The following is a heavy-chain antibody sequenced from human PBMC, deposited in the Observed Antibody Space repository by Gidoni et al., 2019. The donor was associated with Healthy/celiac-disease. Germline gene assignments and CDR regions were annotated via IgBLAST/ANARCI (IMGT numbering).Heavy chain of an antibody. CDR2: ISGSGGST. D-gene: IGHD3-22*01. V-gene: IGHV3-23*01. CDR3: AKAYYYDSSGWYYFDY. J-gene: IGHJ4*02. CDR1: GFTFSSSA. Sequence: EVQLLESGGGLVQPGGSLSLSCAASGFTFSSSAMGWVRQAPGKGLEWVSAISGSGGSTYYADSVKGRFTISRDNSKNTLYLQMNSLRAEDTAVYYCAKAYYYDSSGWYYFDYWGQGTLVTVSS.